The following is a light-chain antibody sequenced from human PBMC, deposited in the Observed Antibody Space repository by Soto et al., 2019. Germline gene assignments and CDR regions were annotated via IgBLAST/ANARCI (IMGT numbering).Light chain of an antibody. CDR2: DAS. J-gene: IGKJ3*01. CDR3: QQYDNLLS. V-gene: IGKV1-33*01. Sequence: DSQMTQSPSSLSASVGDSVTITCQASQDISNYLNWYQQKPGKAPKLLIYDASNLETGVPSRFNGSGSGTDFTFTISSLQPEDIATYYCQQYDNLLSFGPGTKVDIK. CDR1: QDISNY.